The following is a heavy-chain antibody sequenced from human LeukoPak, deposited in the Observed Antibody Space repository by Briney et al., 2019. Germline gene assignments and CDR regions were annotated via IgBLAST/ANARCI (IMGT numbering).Heavy chain of an antibody. Sequence: PSETLSLTCTVSGGSISSSSYYWGWIRQPPGKGLEWIGSIYYSGNTNYNPSLKSRVTMSVDTSRKQFSLRLTSVTAADTAVYYCTRAPRKAWFDPWGQGTLVTVSS. V-gene: IGHV4-39*07. J-gene: IGHJ5*02. D-gene: IGHD1-14*01. CDR3: TRAPRKAWFDP. CDR2: IYYSGNT. CDR1: GGSISSSSYY.